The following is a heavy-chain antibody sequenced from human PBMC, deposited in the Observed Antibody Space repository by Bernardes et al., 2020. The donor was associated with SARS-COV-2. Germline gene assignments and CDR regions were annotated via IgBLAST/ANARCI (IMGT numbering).Heavy chain of an antibody. CDR3: ARSRERSAVAAYFDY. CDR1: GYTFTNYA. CDR2: ISAWSGKT. D-gene: IGHD6-19*01. Sequence: ASVKVSCKASGYTFTNYAISWVRQAPGQGLEWMGWISAWSGKTNYAQKLQGRLTMTTDTSTSTGYMELRSLRSDDTAVYYCARSRERSAVAAYFDYWGQGTLVTVSS. V-gene: IGHV1-18*01. J-gene: IGHJ4*02.